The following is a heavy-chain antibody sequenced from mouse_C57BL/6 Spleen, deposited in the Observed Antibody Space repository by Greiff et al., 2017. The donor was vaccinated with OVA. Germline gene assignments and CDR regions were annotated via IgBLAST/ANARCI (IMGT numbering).Heavy chain of an antibody. D-gene: IGHD4-1*01. V-gene: IGHV1-82*01. CDR3: ARSRSGTNYFDY. CDR2: IYPGDGDT. J-gene: IGHJ2*01. Sequence: QVQLQQSGPELVKPGASVKISCKASGYAFSSSWMNWVKQRPGKGLEWIGRIYPGDGDTNYNGKFKGKATLTADKSSSTAYMQLSSLTSEDSAVYFCARSRSGTNYFDYWGQGTTLTVSS. CDR1: GYAFSSSW.